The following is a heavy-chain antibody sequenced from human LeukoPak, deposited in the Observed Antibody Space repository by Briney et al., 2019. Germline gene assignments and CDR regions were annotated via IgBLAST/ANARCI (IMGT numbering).Heavy chain of an antibody. CDR2: VSDSGGST. V-gene: IGHV3-23*01. Sequence: GGSLRLSCAASGFTFNSYAMSWVRQAPGKWLEWVSAVSDSGGSTYYADSVKGRFTISRDNSKNTLYLQMNSLRAEDTAVYYCAKGEKTRPFGGVIDYWGQGTLVTVST. J-gene: IGHJ4*02. D-gene: IGHD3-16*02. CDR1: GFTFNSYA. CDR3: AKGEKTRPFGGVIDY.